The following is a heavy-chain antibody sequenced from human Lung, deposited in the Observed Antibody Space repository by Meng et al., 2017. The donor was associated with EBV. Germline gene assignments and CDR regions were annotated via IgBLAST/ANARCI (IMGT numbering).Heavy chain of an antibody. CDR2: IYHSGTT. V-gene: IGHV4-4*02. CDR3: ARVGYYYDRSGPYAAAFDN. Sequence: QGRREGPGPGLAKPSGTLSLTCTVSGGSISRSNWWSWVRQSPQKGLEWIGEIYHSGTTNYNPSLKSRVTILVDKSKTQFSLKLSSVTAADTAVYYCARVGYYYDRSGPYAAAFDNWGQGTLVTVSS. CDR1: GGSISRSNW. J-gene: IGHJ4*02. D-gene: IGHD3-22*01.